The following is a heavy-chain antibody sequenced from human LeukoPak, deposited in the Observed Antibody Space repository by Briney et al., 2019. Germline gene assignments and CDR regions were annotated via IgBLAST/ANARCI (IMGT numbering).Heavy chain of an antibody. Sequence: PLETLSLTCTVSGYSISSGYYWGWIRQPPGKGLEWIGSIYHSGSTYYNPSLKSRVTISVDTSKNQFSLKLSSVTAADTAIYYCARGLGSGSYYIYWGQGTLVTVSS. CDR2: IYHSGST. D-gene: IGHD3-10*01. V-gene: IGHV4-38-2*02. CDR3: ARGLGSGSYYIY. CDR1: GYSISSGYY. J-gene: IGHJ4*02.